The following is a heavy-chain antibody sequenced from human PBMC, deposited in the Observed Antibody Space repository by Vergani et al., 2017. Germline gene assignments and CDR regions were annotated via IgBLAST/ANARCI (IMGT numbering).Heavy chain of an antibody. CDR3: AXVLTTLTNHYYYYDGMDV. Sequence: QVQLVQSGAEVKKPGSSVKVSCKASGGTFSSYAISWVRQATGQGLEWMGGIIPIFGTANYAQKFQGSFTIPADKSTSTAYMELSSLRSEDTAVYYWAXVLTTLTNHYYYYDGMDVWGQGTTVTVSS. CDR2: IIPIFGTA. J-gene: IGHJ6*02. CDR1: GGTFSSYA. D-gene: IGHD4-17*01. V-gene: IGHV1-69*06.